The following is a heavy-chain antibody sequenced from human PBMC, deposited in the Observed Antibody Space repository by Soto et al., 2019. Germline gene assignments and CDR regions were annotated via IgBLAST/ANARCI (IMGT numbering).Heavy chain of an antibody. CDR2: IYHSGST. CDR3: ARGNQGYYDSSGYYYAYYYGMDV. J-gene: IGHJ6*02. V-gene: IGHV4-30-2*01. Sequence: QLQLQESGSGLVKPSQTLSLTCAVSGGSISSGGYSWSWIRQPPGKGLEWIGYIYHSGSTYYNPSLKSRVTISVDRSKNQFSLKLSSVTAADTAVYYCARGNQGYYDSSGYYYAYYYGMDVWGQGTTVTVSS. CDR1: GGSISSGGYS. D-gene: IGHD3-22*01.